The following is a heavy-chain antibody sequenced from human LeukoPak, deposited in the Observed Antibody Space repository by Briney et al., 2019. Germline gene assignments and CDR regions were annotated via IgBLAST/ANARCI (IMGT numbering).Heavy chain of an antibody. V-gene: IGHV5-51*01. Sequence: GEALKISCEGSGFNFANYWIGWVRQLPGEVLEGMGIIYPGDSDTRSRPSFKGQVIISVDKSVNTAYLQWSSLKASDTAMYYSARQIDGGEPEDCFDIWGKGTMVTVSS. CDR2: IYPGDSDT. CDR1: GFNFANYW. CDR3: ARQIDGGEPEDCFDI. D-gene: IGHD2-21*01. J-gene: IGHJ3*02.